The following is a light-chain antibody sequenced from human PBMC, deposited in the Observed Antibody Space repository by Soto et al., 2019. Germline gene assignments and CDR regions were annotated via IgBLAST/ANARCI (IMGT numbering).Light chain of an antibody. CDR3: PQYNTYGRT. Sequence: DIQMTQSPSTLSASVGDRVTITCRASQSISSWLAWYQQKPGKAPKLLIYDASSLESGVPSRFSGSGSGTEFTLTISSLQPDDFATYYRPQYNTYGRTLGQGTKVDIK. CDR2: DAS. CDR1: QSISSW. J-gene: IGKJ1*01. V-gene: IGKV1-5*01.